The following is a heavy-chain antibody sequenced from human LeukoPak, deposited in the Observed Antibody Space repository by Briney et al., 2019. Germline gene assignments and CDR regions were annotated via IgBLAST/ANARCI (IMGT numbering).Heavy chain of an antibody. CDR3: VMAVWAPARVLQTRSDGMDV. CDR1: GGTFSSYA. J-gene: IGHJ6*04. Sequence: ASVKVSCKASGGTFSSYAISWVRQAPGQGLEWMGGIIPIFGTANYAQKFQGRVTITTDESTSTAYMELSSLRSEDTAVYYCVMAVWAPARVLQTRSDGMDVWGKGTTVTVSS. D-gene: IGHD3-16*01. CDR2: IIPIFGTA. V-gene: IGHV1-69*05.